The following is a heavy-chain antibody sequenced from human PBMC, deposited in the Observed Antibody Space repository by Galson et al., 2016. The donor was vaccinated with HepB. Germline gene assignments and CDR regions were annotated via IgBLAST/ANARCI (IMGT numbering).Heavy chain of an antibody. D-gene: IGHD6-6*01. V-gene: IGHV2-5*02. CDR2: IYWDDDK. J-gene: IGHJ4*02. Sequence: PALVKPTQTLTLTCTVSSFSLSSNGVGVGWTRQPPGKALEWLALIYWDDDKRYSPSLKSRLTITKATSKNQVVLTMTNVDPVDTATYYWAHKKGAARRVRGFDFWGQGTLVTVSS. CDR1: SFSLSSNGVG. CDR3: AHKKGAARRVRGFDF.